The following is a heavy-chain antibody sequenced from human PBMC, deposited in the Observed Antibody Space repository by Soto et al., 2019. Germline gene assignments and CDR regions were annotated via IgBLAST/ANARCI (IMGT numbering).Heavy chain of an antibody. D-gene: IGHD3-10*01. CDR2: LSFDGGDK. V-gene: IGHV3-30*18. CDR3: AKDSGRGSADYYFDY. CDR1: GFTFSSYG. Sequence: QVQLVESGGGVVQPGRFLRLSCAASGFTFSSYGMHWVRQAPGKGLEWVAVLSFDGGDKYYADSVKGRFTISRDNSKNTLYLQMNSLRPEDTAVYHCAKDSGRGSADYYFDYWGQGTLVSVSS. J-gene: IGHJ4*02.